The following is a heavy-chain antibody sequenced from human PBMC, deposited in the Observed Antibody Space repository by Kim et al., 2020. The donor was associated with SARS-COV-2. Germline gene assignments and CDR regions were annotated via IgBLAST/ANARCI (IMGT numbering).Heavy chain of an antibody. D-gene: IGHD3-10*01. V-gene: IGHV5-51*01. CDR2: IYPGDSDT. CDR3: ARVPYGSGSTYYYYYGMDV. J-gene: IGHJ6*02. CDR1: GYSFTSYW. Sequence: GESLKISCKGSGYSFTSYWIGWVRQMPGKGLEWMGIIYPGDSDTRYSPSFQGQVTISADKSISTAYLQWSSLKASDTAMYYCARVPYGSGSTYYYYYGMDVWGRGTTVTVSS.